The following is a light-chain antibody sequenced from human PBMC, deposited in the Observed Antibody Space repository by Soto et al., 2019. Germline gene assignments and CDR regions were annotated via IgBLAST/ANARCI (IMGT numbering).Light chain of an antibody. CDR1: QSISVW. CDR3: QQYNSYSWT. Sequence: DIQMTQSPSTLSASLGDRVTITCRAGQSISVWLAWYQQKAGKAPNLLIYKASRLESGVPSRFSGSRSGTEFTLTISSLQPDDFATYYCQQYNSYSWTFGQGTKVDI. J-gene: IGKJ1*01. V-gene: IGKV1-5*03. CDR2: KAS.